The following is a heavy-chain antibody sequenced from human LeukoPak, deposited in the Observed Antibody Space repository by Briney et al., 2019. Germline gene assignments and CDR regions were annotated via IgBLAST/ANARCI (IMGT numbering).Heavy chain of an antibody. CDR3: ARDLVAVTGTVY. CDR1: GFTFRSYS. D-gene: IGHD6-19*01. Sequence: GGSLRLSCAASGFTFRSYSMEWVRQAPGKGLEWVSSISSSSSYIYYADSVKGRFTISRDNAKNSLYLQMNSLRAEDTAVYYCARDLVAVTGTVYWGQGTLVTVSS. CDR2: ISSSSSYI. V-gene: IGHV3-21*01. J-gene: IGHJ4*02.